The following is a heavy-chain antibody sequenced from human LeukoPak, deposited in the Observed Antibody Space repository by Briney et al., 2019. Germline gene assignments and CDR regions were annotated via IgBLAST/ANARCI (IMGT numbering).Heavy chain of an antibody. CDR2: IYPGDSDT. J-gene: IGHJ4*02. CDR3: ARHAIMGATESYFDY. CDR1: GYNFNSYW. D-gene: IGHD1-26*01. V-gene: IGHV5-51*01. Sequence: PGESLKISCKGSGYNFNSYWIAWVRQMPGKGLECMGIIYPGDSDTRYSPSFQGQVTISADKSISTAYLQWSSLKASDTAIYYCARHAIMGATESYFDYWGQGTLATVSS.